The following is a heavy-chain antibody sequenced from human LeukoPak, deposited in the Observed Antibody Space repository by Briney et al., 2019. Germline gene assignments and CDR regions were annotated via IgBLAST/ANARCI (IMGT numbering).Heavy chain of an antibody. V-gene: IGHV3-74*01. CDR1: GFNVGSLW. D-gene: IGHD6-13*01. J-gene: IGHJ3*01. Sequence: GGSLRLPCGASGFNVGSLWMHWVRQVPGKGLEWVSRVSPEGDRSYGKSMKGRFTISRDIVENTVVLQMNNLRVEDTALYYCVRVLTVMGSGWYGDAFDLWGQGTMVTVSS. CDR3: VRVLTVMGSGWYGDAFDL. CDR2: VSPEGDR.